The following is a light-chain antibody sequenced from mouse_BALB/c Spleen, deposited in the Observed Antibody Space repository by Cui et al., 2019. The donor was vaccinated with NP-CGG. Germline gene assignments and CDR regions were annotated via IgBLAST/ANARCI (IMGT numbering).Light chain of an antibody. V-gene: IGLV1*01. CDR3: ALWYSNHWV. Sequence: QAVVTQESALTTSPGEKVTLNCSSSNGAVTTSNYANWVQEKPDHLFTGLIGGTNNRAPGVPARFSGSLIGDKAALTITGAQTEDEAIYFCALWYSNHWVFGGGTKLTVL. J-gene: IGLJ1*01. CDR2: GTN. CDR1: NGAVTTSNY.